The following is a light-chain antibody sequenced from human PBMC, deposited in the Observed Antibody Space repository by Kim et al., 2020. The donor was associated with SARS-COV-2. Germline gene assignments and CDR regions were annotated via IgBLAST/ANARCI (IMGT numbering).Light chain of an antibody. CDR2: DVT. V-gene: IGLV2-14*03. J-gene: IGLJ3*02. CDR1: SSYIGSYNY. Sequence: GQSITISCTGTSSYIGSYNYVSWYQQHPDKAPKLMIYDVTNRPSGVSNRFSGSKSGNTASLTISGLQAEDEADYYCSSYTSSTTWVFGGGTQLTVL. CDR3: SSYTSSTTWV.